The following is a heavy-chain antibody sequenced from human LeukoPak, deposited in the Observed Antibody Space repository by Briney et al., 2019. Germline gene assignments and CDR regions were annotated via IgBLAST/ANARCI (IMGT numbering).Heavy chain of an antibody. D-gene: IGHD2-8*01. CDR1: GGSISSSSYY. J-gene: IGHJ6*03. CDR2: IYYSGST. CDR3: ARGVYCTNGVCYYYYYYMDV. Sequence: PSETLSLTRTVSGGSISSSSYYWGWIRQPPGKGLEWIGSIYYSGSTYYNPSLKSRVTISVDTSKNQFSLKLSSVTAADTAVYYCARGVYCTNGVCYYYYYYMDVWGKGTTVTVSS. V-gene: IGHV4-39*01.